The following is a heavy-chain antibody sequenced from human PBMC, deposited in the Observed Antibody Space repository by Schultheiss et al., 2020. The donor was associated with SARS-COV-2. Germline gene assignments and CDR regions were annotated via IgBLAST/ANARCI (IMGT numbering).Heavy chain of an antibody. CDR3: ARDGPWDGGKATPYFQR. CDR2: ISYDGSNK. J-gene: IGHJ1*01. D-gene: IGHD2-15*01. V-gene: IGHV3-30*03. Sequence: GESLKISCAASGFTFSSYGMHWVRQAPGKGLEWVAVISYDGSNKYYADSVKGRFTISRDNSKNTLYLQMNSLRAEDTAVYYCARDGPWDGGKATPYFQRWGQGTLVTVSS. CDR1: GFTFSSYG.